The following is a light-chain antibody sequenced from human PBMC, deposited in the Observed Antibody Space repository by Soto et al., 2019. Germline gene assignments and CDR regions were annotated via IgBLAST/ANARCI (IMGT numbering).Light chain of an antibody. V-gene: IGLV2-11*01. CDR3: WSHAGTHGPYVV. CDR2: DVG. CDR1: SSDVGDYNY. J-gene: IGLJ2*01. Sequence: QSALTQPRSVSGSPGQSVTISCTGTSSDVGDYNYVSWYQQHPGEAPKLMIYDVGKRPSGVPDRFAGSKSGNPASLTISGRQAADEADYCWWSHAGTHGPYVVFGGGTNVTVL.